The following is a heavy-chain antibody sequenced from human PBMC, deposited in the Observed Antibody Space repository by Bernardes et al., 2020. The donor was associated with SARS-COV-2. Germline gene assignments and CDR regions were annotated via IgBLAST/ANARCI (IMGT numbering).Heavy chain of an antibody. CDR3: AKLPAVAGYYYYGMDV. CDR2: ISGSGGST. Sequence: GGSLRLSCAASGFTFSSYAMSWVRQAPGKGLEWVSAISGSGGSTYYADSVKGRFTISRDNSKNTLYLQMNSLRAEDTAVYYCAKLPAVAGYYYYGMDVWGQGTTVTVSS. V-gene: IGHV3-23*01. D-gene: IGHD6-19*01. CDR1: GFTFSSYA. J-gene: IGHJ6*02.